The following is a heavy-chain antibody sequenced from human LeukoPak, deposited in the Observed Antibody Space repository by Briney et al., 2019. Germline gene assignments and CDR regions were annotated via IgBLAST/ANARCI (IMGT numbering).Heavy chain of an antibody. CDR3: ARGPIHLWLHNGMDV. CDR1: GLIFGEQA. J-gene: IGHJ6*02. Sequence: GWSMGLSCTASGLIFGEQAMSWVREASGKGLEWVGFIRSKAYGGTTEYAASVKGRFTISRDDSEGIAYLQMNSLRIEDTAVYYCARGPIHLWLHNGMDVWGQGTTVIVFS. V-gene: IGHV3-49*04. CDR2: IRSKAYGGTT. D-gene: IGHD5-18*01.